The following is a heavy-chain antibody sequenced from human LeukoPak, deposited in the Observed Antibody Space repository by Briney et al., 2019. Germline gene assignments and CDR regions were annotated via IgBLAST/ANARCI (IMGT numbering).Heavy chain of an antibody. V-gene: IGHV3-23*01. J-gene: IGHJ6*03. CDR2: LTGSGGNT. Sequence: GGSLRLSCAASGFTFSSYAMSWVRQAPGKGLEWVSGLTGSGGNTYCADSVKGRFTISRDNSKNTLSLQMNGLRAEDAAVYYCVKFRGIQHYNYHMDVWGKGTTVTVSS. CDR3: VKFRGIQHYNYHMDV. CDR1: GFTFSSYA. D-gene: IGHD3-10*01.